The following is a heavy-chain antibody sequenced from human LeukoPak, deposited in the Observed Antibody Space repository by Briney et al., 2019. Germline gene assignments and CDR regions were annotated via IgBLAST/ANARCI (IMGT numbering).Heavy chain of an antibody. CDR1: GGTFSSYA. Sequence: ASVKVSCKASGGTFSSYAISWVRQAPGQGLEWMGGIIPIFGTANYAQKFQGRVTTTADESTSTAYMELSSLRSEDTAAYYCARADRVGATTPFDYWGQGTLVTVSS. V-gene: IGHV1-69*13. D-gene: IGHD1-26*01. J-gene: IGHJ4*02. CDR2: IIPIFGTA. CDR3: ARADRVGATTPFDY.